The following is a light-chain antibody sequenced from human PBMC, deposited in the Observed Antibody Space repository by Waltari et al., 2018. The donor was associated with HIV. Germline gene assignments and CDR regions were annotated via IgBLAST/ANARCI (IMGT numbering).Light chain of an antibody. J-gene: IGLJ2*01. CDR3: GSWDSSLSAGV. V-gene: IGLV1-51*02. CDR1: SSNIGNNY. CDR2: HNN. Sequence: QSVLTQPPSVSAAPGQKVTISCSGSSSNIGNNYVSWYQQLPGTAPKLLIYHNNKGPSGIPDRFSGSKSGTSVTLDITGLQTGDEADYYCGSWDSSLSAGVFGGGTKLTVL.